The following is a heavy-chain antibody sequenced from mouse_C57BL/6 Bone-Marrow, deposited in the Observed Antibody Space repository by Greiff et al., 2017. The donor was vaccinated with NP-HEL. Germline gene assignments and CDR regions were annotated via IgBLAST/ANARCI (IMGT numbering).Heavy chain of an antibody. Sequence: EVQLVESGPGLAKPSQTLSLTCSVTGYSITSAYWNWIRKFPGNKLEYMGYISYSGSTYYHPSPNSRISIPRDTSKNHYYLQLNSVTTEDTATYYCARSLGSSFDYWGQGTTLTVSS. CDR2: ISYSGST. V-gene: IGHV3-8*01. CDR3: ARSLGSSFDY. J-gene: IGHJ2*01. CDR1: GYSITSAY.